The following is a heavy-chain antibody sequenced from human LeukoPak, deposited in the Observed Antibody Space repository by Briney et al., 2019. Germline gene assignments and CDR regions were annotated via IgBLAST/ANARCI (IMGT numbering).Heavy chain of an antibody. J-gene: IGHJ4*02. CDR1: GFTFSSYA. CDR2: ISYDGSNK. V-gene: IGHV3-30*04. CDR3: PKVLVGAIDY. D-gene: IGHD1-26*01. Sequence: GGSLRLSCAASGFTFSSYAMHWVRQAPGKGLEWVAVISYDGSNKYYADSVKGRFTISRDNSKNTLYLQMNSLRAEDTAVYYCPKVLVGAIDYWGQGTLVTVSS.